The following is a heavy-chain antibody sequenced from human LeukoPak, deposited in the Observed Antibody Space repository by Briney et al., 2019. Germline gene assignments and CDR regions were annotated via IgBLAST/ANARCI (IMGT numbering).Heavy chain of an antibody. CDR3: AKDLVFGSLPKGEDY. Sequence: GGSLRLSCAASGFTFDDYTMHWVRQAPGKGLEWVSLISWDGGSTYYADSVKGRFTISRDNSKNSLYLQMNSLRTEDTALYYCAKDLVFGSLPKGEDYWGQGTLVTVSS. V-gene: IGHV3-43*01. D-gene: IGHD2-15*01. CDR2: ISWDGGST. J-gene: IGHJ4*02. CDR1: GFTFDDYT.